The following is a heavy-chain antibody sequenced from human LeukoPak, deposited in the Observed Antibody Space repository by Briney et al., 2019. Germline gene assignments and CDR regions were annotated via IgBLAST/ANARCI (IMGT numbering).Heavy chain of an antibody. Sequence: GSLRLSCAASGFTFSSYEMHWVRQAPGKGLEWVSYISSSGSTIYYADSVRGRFTISRDNAKNSLYLQMNSLRAEDTAVYYCASGAAGPIDYWGQGTLVTVSS. J-gene: IGHJ4*02. CDR2: ISSSGSTI. CDR1: GFTFSSYE. D-gene: IGHD6-13*01. CDR3: ASGAAGPIDY. V-gene: IGHV3-48*03.